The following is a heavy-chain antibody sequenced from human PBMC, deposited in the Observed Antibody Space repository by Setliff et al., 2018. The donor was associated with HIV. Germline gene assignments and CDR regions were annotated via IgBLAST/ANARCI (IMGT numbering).Heavy chain of an antibody. CDR1: GYTFTTYY. D-gene: IGHD2-21*01. CDR3: ARDHQTMLWLDY. Sequence: ASVKVSCKASGYTFTTYYIHYLRQAPGQGPEWMGIINPNGGSTNYAQKFQGRVTITADISTRTVYMELSSLTSEDTAIYYCARDHQTMLWLDYWGQGTLVTVSS. CDR2: INPNGGST. J-gene: IGHJ4*02. V-gene: IGHV1-46*01.